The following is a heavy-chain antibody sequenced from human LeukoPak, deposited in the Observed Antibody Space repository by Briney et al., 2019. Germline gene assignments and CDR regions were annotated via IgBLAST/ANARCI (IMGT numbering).Heavy chain of an antibody. D-gene: IGHD2-2*01. CDR2: IKQDGSEK. J-gene: IGHJ4*02. CDR1: GFTFSSYW. CDR3: AREMGGLGVVVPAAFYEFDY. Sequence: QPGGSLRLPCVASGFTFSSYWMSWVRQAPGKGLEWVANIKQDGSEKYYVDSVKGRFTISRDNAKNSLYLQMNSLRAEDTAVYYCAREMGGLGVVVPAAFYEFDYWGQGTLVTVSS. V-gene: IGHV3-7*03.